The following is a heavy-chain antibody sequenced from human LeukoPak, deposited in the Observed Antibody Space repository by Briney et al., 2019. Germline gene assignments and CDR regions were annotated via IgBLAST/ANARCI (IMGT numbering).Heavy chain of an antibody. V-gene: IGHV3-74*01. CDR2: INSDGRDI. D-gene: IGHD2-2*01. CDR1: GFTFSSFW. CDR3: ARGGCSRTSCLDY. Sequence: GGSLRLSCAASGFTFSSFWMHWVRQVPGEGLVWVSRINSDGRDITYADSVKGRFTVSRDNADNTLYLQMNSLRAEDTAVYYCARGGCSRTSCLDYWGQGTLVTVSS. J-gene: IGHJ4*02.